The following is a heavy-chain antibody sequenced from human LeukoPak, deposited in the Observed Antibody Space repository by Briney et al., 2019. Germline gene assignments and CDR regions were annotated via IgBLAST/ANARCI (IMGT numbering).Heavy chain of an antibody. Sequence: ASVKVSCKASGYTFTSYYMHWVRQAPGQGLEWMGIINPSGGSTSYAQKFQGRVTMTRDTSTSTVYMELSSLRSEDTAVYYCARETNYYDSSGYIDYWGQGTLVTVSS. CDR2: INPSGGST. CDR3: ARETNYYDSSGYIDY. CDR1: GYTFTSYY. J-gene: IGHJ4*02. D-gene: IGHD3-22*01. V-gene: IGHV1-46*01.